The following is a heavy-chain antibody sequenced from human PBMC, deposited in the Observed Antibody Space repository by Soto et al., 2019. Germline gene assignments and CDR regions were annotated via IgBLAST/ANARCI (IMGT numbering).Heavy chain of an antibody. D-gene: IGHD1-26*01. CDR2: VSSDGSST. V-gene: IGHV3-74*01. Sequence: VRLSCAASGFTFSSYWMNWVRQAPGKGLVWVSRVSSDGSSTNYADSVEGRFTISRDNAKNTLYLQMDSLRAEDTAVYYCTTNRMVGAVDYWGQGTLVTVS. CDR1: GFTFSSYW. J-gene: IGHJ4*02. CDR3: TTNRMVGAVDY.